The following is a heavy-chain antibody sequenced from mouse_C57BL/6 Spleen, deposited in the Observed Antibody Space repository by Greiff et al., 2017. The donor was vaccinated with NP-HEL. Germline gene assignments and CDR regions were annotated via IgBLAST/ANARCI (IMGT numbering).Heavy chain of an antibody. CDR2: IYPGDGDT. D-gene: IGHD3-2*02. V-gene: IGHV1-82*01. Sequence: VQLQESGPELVKPGASVKISCKASGYAFSSSWMNWVKQRPGKGLEWIGRIYPGDGDTNYNGKFKGKATLTADKSSSTAYMQLSSLTSEDSAVYFCARRWDSSGSNYFDYWGQGTTLTVSS. CDR3: ARRWDSSGSNYFDY. J-gene: IGHJ2*01. CDR1: GYAFSSSW.